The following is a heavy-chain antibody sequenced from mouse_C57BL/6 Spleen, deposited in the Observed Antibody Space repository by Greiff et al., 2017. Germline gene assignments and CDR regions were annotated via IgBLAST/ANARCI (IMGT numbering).Heavy chain of an antibody. CDR3: TRESYYYGSYYFDY. Sequence: QVQLKESGAELVRPGASVTLSCKASGYTFTDYEMHWVKQTPVHGLEWIGAIDPETGGTAYNQKFKGKAILTADKSSSTAYMELRSLTSEDSAVYYCTRESYYYGSYYFDYWGQGTTLTVSS. J-gene: IGHJ2*01. V-gene: IGHV1-15*01. D-gene: IGHD1-1*01. CDR2: IDPETGGT. CDR1: GYTFTDYE.